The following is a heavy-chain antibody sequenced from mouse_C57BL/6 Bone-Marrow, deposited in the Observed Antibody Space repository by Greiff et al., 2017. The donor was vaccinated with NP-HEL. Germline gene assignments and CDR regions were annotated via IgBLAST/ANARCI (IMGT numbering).Heavy chain of an antibody. J-gene: IGHJ4*01. CDR3: ARELLWYHYAMDY. CDR2: INPYNGGT. CDR1: GYIFTDYY. Sequence: QLQQSGPVLVKPGASVKMSCKASGYIFTDYYMNWVKQSHGKSLEWIGVINPYNGGTSYNQKFKGKATLTVDKSSSTAYMELNSLTSEDSAVYYCARELLWYHYAMDYWGQGTSVTVSS. V-gene: IGHV1-19*01. D-gene: IGHD2-1*01.